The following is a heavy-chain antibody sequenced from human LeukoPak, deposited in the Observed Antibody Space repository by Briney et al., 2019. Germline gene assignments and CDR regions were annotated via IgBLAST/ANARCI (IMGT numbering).Heavy chain of an antibody. D-gene: IGHD4-17*01. Sequence: GGSLRLSRAASGFTFGSFAMTLVRQAPGKGLEWVSSISDSGGRTFYADSVKGRFTISRDNSKDTLNLQMNSLRAEDTALYYCAGRCIYDDYGRLDAFDVWGQGTMVTVSS. V-gene: IGHV3-23*01. CDR3: AGRCIYDDYGRLDAFDV. CDR2: ISDSGGRT. J-gene: IGHJ3*01. CDR1: GFTFGSFA.